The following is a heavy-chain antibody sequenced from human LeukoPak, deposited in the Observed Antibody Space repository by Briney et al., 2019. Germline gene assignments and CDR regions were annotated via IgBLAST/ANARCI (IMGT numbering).Heavy chain of an antibody. CDR3: ASYYYGSGSFDY. D-gene: IGHD3-10*01. CDR1: GFTFSNAW. Sequence: GGSLRLSCAASGFTFSNAWMSWVRQAPGKGLEWAANIKKDGSEKYYVDSVKGRFTISRDNAKNSLYLQMNSLRAEDTAVYYCASYYYGSGSFDYWGQGTLVTVSS. V-gene: IGHV3-7*01. CDR2: IKKDGSEK. J-gene: IGHJ4*02.